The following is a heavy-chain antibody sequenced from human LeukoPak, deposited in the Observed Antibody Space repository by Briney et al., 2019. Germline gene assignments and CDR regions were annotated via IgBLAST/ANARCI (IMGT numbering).Heavy chain of an antibody. CDR2: IDYIGST. CDR1: GGSISSSSYY. CDR3: ARVVHPNYYSNYDFDY. J-gene: IGHJ4*02. V-gene: IGHV4-39*07. Sequence: SETLSLTCTVSGGSISSSSYYWGWIRQPPGKGLEWIGSIDYIGSTYYDPSLKSRFTISVDTSKNQFSLKLSSVTAADTAVYYCARVVHPNYYSNYDFDYWGQGTLVTVSS. D-gene: IGHD4-11*01.